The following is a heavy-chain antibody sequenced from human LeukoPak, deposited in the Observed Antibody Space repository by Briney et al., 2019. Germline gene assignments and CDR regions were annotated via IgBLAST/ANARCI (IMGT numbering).Heavy chain of an antibody. V-gene: IGHV3-21*01. CDR3: AGIAARGTYYYYYMDV. Sequence: EAGGSLRLSCAASGFTFSSYSMNWVRQAPGKGLEWVSSISSSSSYIYYADSVKGRFTISRDNAKNSLYLQMNSLRAEDTAVYYCAGIAARGTYYYYYMDVWGKGTTVTVSS. J-gene: IGHJ6*03. CDR1: GFTFSSYS. CDR2: ISSSSSYI. D-gene: IGHD6-6*01.